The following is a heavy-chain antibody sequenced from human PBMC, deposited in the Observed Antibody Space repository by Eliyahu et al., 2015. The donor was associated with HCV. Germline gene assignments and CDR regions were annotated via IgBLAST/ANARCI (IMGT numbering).Heavy chain of an antibody. J-gene: IGHJ3*02. CDR3: ARGPSVLLWFGEVAFDI. V-gene: IGHV1-69*04. CDR2: IIPILGIA. CDR1: GGTFSSYA. D-gene: IGHD3-10*01. Sequence: QVQLVQSGAEVKKPGSSVKVSCKASGGTFSSYAISWVRQAPGQGLEWMGRIIPILGIANYAQKFQGRVTITADKSTSTAYMELSSLRSEDTAVYYCARGPSVLLWFGEVAFDIWGQGTMVTVSS.